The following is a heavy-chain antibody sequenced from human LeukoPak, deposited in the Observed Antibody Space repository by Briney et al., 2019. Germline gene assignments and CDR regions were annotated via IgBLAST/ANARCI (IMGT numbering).Heavy chain of an antibody. J-gene: IGHJ4*02. Sequence: GGSLRLSCAASGFTFSTFYMNWVRQAPGKGLEWVSSISSSSTYIYYADSVKGRFTISRDNAKNSLYLQMNSLRAEDTAVYYCARDRRYRYYFDYWGQGTLVTVSS. CDR1: GFTFSTFY. CDR3: ARDRRYRYYFDY. D-gene: IGHD1-14*01. V-gene: IGHV3-21*01. CDR2: ISSSSTYI.